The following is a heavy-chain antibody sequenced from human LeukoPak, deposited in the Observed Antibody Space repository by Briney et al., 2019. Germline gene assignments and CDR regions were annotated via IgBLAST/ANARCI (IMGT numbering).Heavy chain of an antibody. CDR2: IYYSGST. J-gene: IGHJ4*02. V-gene: IGHV4-59*01. D-gene: IGHD6-6*01. CDR3: ARVGWGSSSDYFDY. CDR1: GGSISSYY. Sequence: SETLSLTCTVSGGSISSYYWSWIRQPPGKGLEWIGYIYYSGSTNYNPSLKSRVTISVDTSKNQFSLKLSSETAADTAVYYCARVGWGSSSDYFDYWGQGTLVTVSS.